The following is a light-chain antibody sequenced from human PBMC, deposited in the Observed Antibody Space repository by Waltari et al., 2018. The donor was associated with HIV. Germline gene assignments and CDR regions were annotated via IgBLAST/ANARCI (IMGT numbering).Light chain of an antibody. CDR1: DSNIGSNT. V-gene: IGLV1-44*01. Sequence: QSVLTQPPSASGTPGQRVVISCSGSDSNIGSNTLQWFQQLPGSAPKVLVYSDDHRPSGVPDRFSGSKSGTSASLAISGVQSEDEADYYCAAWDDSLNAYVFGSGTKVTVL. CDR3: AAWDDSLNAYV. J-gene: IGLJ1*01. CDR2: SDD.